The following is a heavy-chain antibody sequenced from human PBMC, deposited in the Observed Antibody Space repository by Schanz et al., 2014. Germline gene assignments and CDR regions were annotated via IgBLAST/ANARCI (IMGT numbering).Heavy chain of an antibody. CDR2: DCISATD. D-gene: IGHD2-15*01. CDR1: GDSITGVSRY. Sequence: QVQLQESSPGLVKPSETLSLTCSVSGDSITGVSRYWGWIRQPPGKGLEWIASDCISATDYVNESLQSRASISIDRTKNQLSLKVTSVTAADTAVYFCARHRDEMATVSSPFDYWGQGILVTVSS. J-gene: IGHJ4*02. V-gene: IGHV4-39*01. CDR3: ARHRDEMATVSSPFDY.